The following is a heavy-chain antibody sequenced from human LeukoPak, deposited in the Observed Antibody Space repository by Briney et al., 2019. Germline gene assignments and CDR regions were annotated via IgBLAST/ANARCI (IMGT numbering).Heavy chain of an antibody. CDR3: ATECGYSGYDSCEDY. J-gene: IGHJ4*02. CDR2: FDPEDGET. Sequence: ASVKVSCKVSGYTLTELSMHWVRQAPGKGLEWMGGFDPEDGETIYAQKFQGRVTMTEDTSTDTAYMELSSLRSEDPAVYYCATECGYSGYDSCEDYWGQGTLVTVSS. CDR1: GYTLTELS. V-gene: IGHV1-24*01. D-gene: IGHD5-12*01.